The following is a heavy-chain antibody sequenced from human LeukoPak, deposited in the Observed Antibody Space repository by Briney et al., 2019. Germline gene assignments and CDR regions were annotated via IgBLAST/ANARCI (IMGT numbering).Heavy chain of an antibody. CDR2: LNPSGGSS. CDR1: GYTVTSYY. Sequence: ASVKVSCKASGYTVTSYYMHWVRQAPGQGLEWMAILNPSGGSSSYAQKFQGRVTMTRDTSTSTVYMELSSLRSEDTAVYYCARLSVATIAYVWGQGTLVTVSS. D-gene: IGHD5-12*01. V-gene: IGHV1-46*01. J-gene: IGHJ4*02. CDR3: ARLSVATIAYV.